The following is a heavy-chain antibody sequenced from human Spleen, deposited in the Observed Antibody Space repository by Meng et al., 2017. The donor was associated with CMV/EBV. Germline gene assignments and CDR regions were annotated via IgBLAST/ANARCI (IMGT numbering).Heavy chain of an antibody. Sequence: GESLKISCAASGFTFSSYEMNWVRQAPGKGLEWVSYISSSGSTIYYADSVKGRFTISRDNAKNSLYLQMNSLRAEDTAVYYCARAQSSIAARRLYYYYYGMDVWGQGTTVTVSS. CDR2: ISSSGSTI. V-gene: IGHV3-48*03. D-gene: IGHD6-6*01. J-gene: IGHJ6*02. CDR1: GFTFSSYE. CDR3: ARAQSSIAARRLYYYYYGMDV.